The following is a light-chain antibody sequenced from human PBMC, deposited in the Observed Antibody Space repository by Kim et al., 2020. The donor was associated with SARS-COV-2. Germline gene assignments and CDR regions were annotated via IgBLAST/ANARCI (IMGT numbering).Light chain of an antibody. CDR3: QKYNGAPWT. V-gene: IGKV1-27*01. CDR2: DAS. Sequence: ASVGDRVTITCRASQSISSNVACYQQKPGDVPKLLIYDASALLSGVPSRFSGSGSGTDFTLTISSLQPEDVATYYCQKYNGAPWTFGQGTKVDIK. J-gene: IGKJ1*01. CDR1: QSISSN.